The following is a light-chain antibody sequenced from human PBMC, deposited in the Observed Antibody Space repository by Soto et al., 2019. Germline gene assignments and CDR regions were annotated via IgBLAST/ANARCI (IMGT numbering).Light chain of an antibody. V-gene: IGLV2-23*02. CDR1: RTDLSGHNH. CDR3: CSYALGSTLV. J-gene: IGLJ2*01. Sequence: QSALTQPASVSGSPGQSITISCTGTRTDLSGHNHVSWYQQHPGKAPKLIIYEVSDRPSGVSNRFSGSKSGNTASLTISGLQAEDEADYYCCSYALGSTLVFGGGTKLTVL. CDR2: EVS.